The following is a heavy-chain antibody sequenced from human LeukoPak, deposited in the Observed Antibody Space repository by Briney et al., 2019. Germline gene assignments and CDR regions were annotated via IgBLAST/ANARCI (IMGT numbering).Heavy chain of an antibody. CDR1: GFTFSSYW. D-gene: IGHD6-19*01. CDR2: INSDGSST. V-gene: IGHV3-74*01. Sequence: GSLRLSCAASGFTFSSYWMHWVRQAPGKGLVWVSRINSDGSSTSYADSVKGRFTISRDNAKNSLYLQMNSLRAEDTAVYYCARSSGWYHRGPDYYYYYMDVWGKGTTVTVS. J-gene: IGHJ6*03. CDR3: ARSSGWYHRGPDYYYYYMDV.